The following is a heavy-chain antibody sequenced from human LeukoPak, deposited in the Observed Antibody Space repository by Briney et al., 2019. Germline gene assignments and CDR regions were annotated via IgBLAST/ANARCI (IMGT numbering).Heavy chain of an antibody. J-gene: IGHJ4*02. CDR2: ISSSSSYI. V-gene: IGHV3-21*01. CDR3: ARRHDYSNYPDY. D-gene: IGHD4-11*01. Sequence: GGSLRLSCAASGFTFSSYSMDWVRQAPGKGLEWVSSISSSSSYIYYADSVKGRFTISRDNAKNSLYLQMNSLRAEDTAVYYCARRHDYSNYPDYWGQGTQVTVSS. CDR1: GFTFSSYS.